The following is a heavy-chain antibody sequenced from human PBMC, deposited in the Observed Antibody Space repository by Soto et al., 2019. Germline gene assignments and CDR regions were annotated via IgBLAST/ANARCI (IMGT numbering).Heavy chain of an antibody. D-gene: IGHD1-1*01. CDR2: LNGGTGQT. J-gene: IGHJ6*02. CDR3: ARGKGMEENYYYYGMDI. Sequence: GASVKVSCQASGYTFSTYAIHWVRQAPGQSLEWMGWLNGGTGQTRYSQRFQDRVTITRDTSASTAYMDVSSLRPEDTAVYYCARGKGMEENYYYYGMDIWGQGTTVTVSS. CDR1: GYTFSTYA. V-gene: IGHV1-3*01.